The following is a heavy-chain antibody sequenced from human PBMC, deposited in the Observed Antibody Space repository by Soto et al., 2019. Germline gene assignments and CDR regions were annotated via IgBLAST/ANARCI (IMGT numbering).Heavy chain of an antibody. Sequence: PGGSLRLSCAASGFTFSSYSMNWVRQAPGKGLEWVSYISGSSSTIYYADSVKGRFTISRDNAKNSLYLQMNSLRGEDTAVYYCARSPYYYDTGGYLYRGQGTTVTVSS. V-gene: IGHV3-48*01. D-gene: IGHD3-22*01. CDR2: ISGSSSTI. CDR3: ARSPYYYDTGGYLY. J-gene: IGHJ6*01. CDR1: GFTFSSYS.